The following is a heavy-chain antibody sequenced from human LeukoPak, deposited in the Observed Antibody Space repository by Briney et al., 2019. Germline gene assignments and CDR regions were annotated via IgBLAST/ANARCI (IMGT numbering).Heavy chain of an antibody. Sequence: SETLSLTCTVSGGAISSYYWSWIRQPPGKGLEWIGYIYCSGSTNYNPSLKSRVTISVDTSKNQFSLKLSSVTAADTAVYYCARIRTVAGIFFDYWGQGTLVTVSS. V-gene: IGHV4-59*01. J-gene: IGHJ4*02. D-gene: IGHD6-19*01. CDR2: IYCSGST. CDR1: GGAISSYY. CDR3: ARIRTVAGIFFDY.